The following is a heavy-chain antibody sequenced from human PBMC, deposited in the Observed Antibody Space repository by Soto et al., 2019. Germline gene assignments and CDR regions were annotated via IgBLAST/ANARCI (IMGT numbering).Heavy chain of an antibody. CDR3: ARRGKSSGWAPDS. CDR2: ISHTGSS. V-gene: IGHV4-34*01. CDR1: GGSSNEYY. Sequence: QVQLRQWGAGLLEPSDILSLTCAAYGGSSNEYYWNWIRQSLGKGLARIGEISHTGSSDYKPSRRSRATLSVNPSRNQCSLKLTSVTAADTAVYYCARRGKSSGWAPDSWGQGTLVTVSS. D-gene: IGHD6-19*01. J-gene: IGHJ4*02.